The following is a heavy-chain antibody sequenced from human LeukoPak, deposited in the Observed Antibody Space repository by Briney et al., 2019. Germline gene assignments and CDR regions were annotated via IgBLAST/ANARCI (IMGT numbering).Heavy chain of an antibody. CDR1: GYTFTTYD. Sequence: GASVKVSCKASGYTFTTYDINWVRQATGQGLEWMGWMNPNSGNTGYAQKFQGRVTMTRDMSTSTVYMELSSLRSEDTAVYYCARGGKVNWFDPWGQGTLVTVSS. CDR2: MNPNSGNT. CDR3: ARGGKVNWFDP. V-gene: IGHV1-8*01. J-gene: IGHJ5*02.